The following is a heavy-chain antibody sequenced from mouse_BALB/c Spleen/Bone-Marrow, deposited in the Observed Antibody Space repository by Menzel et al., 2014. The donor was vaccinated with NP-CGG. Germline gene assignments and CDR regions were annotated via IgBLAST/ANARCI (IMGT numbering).Heavy chain of an antibody. D-gene: IGHD1-1*02. Sequence: EVKVVESGGDLVKPGGSLKLSCAASGFTFSSYGMSWVRQTPDKRLEWVATISSGGSYTYYPDSVKGRFTISRDNAKNTLYLQMSSLKSEDTAMDYCARQVYGWYFDVWGAGTTVTVSP. CDR1: GFTFSSYG. V-gene: IGHV5-6*01. CDR3: ARQVYGWYFDV. CDR2: ISSGGSYT. J-gene: IGHJ1*01.